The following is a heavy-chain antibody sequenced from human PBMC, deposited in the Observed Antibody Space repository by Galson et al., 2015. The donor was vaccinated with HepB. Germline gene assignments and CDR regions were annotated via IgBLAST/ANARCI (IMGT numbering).Heavy chain of an antibody. CDR3: ATSRWGVTMVRGVIGWPTSMDV. J-gene: IGHJ6*02. D-gene: IGHD3-10*01. Sequence: SVKVSCKVSGYTLTELSMHWVRQAPGKGLEWMGGFDPEDGETIYAQKFQGRVTMTEDTSTDTAYMELSSLRSEDTAVYYCATSRWGVTMVRGVIGWPTSMDVWGQGTTVTVSS. CDR1: GYTLTELS. V-gene: IGHV1-24*01. CDR2: FDPEDGET.